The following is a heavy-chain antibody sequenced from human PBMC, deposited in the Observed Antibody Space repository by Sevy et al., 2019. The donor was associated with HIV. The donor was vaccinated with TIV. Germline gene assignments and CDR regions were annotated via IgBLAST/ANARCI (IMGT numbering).Heavy chain of an antibody. J-gene: IGHJ6*02. Sequence: GGSLRLSCAASGFTFSSYAMSWVRQAPGKGLEWVSAISGSGGSTYYADSVKDRFTISRDNSKNTLYLQMNSLRAEDTAVYYCAKDLAGSSLTWNYGMDVWGQGTTVTVSS. V-gene: IGHV3-23*01. D-gene: IGHD3-10*01. CDR3: AKDLAGSSLTWNYGMDV. CDR2: ISGSGGST. CDR1: GFTFSSYA.